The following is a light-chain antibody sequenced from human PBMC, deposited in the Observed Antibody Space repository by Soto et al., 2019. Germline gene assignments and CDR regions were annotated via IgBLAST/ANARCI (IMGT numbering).Light chain of an antibody. CDR3: QQYNQWPLT. J-gene: IGKJ4*01. CDR1: QSVNSY. CDR2: GAS. V-gene: IGKV3-15*01. Sequence: ETVMTQSPATLSVSPGERATLSCRAGQSVNSYLAWYQQKPGQAPRLLIRGASARATGIPARFSGSGPGTEFTLTISSLQSEDFAVYYCQQYNQWPLTFGGGTKVEI.